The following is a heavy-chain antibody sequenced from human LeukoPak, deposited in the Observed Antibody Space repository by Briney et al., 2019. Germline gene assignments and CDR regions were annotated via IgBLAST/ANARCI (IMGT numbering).Heavy chain of an antibody. J-gene: IGHJ5*02. CDR3: ARDRDTAEGGNWFDP. CDR1: GGSISSGGYY. V-gene: IGHV4-31*03. CDR2: IYYSGST. D-gene: IGHD5-18*01. Sequence: SQTLSLTCTVSGGSISSGGYYWSWIRQHPGKGLEWIGYIYYSGSTYYNPSLKSRVTISVDTSKSQFSLKLSSVTAADTAVYYCARDRDTAEGGNWFDPWGQGTLVTVSS.